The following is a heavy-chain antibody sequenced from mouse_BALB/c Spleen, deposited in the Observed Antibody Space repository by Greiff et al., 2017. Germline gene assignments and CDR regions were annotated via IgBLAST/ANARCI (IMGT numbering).Heavy chain of an antibody. Sequence: QVQLQQPGAELVRPGASVTLSCKASGYTFTDYEMHWVKQTPVHGLEWIGAIDPETGGTAYNQKFKGKATLTADKSSSTAYMELRSLTSEDSAVYYCTRRKLGYYAMDYWGQGTSVTVSS. CDR1: GYTFTDYE. J-gene: IGHJ4*01. V-gene: IGHV1-15*01. D-gene: IGHD4-1*01. CDR2: IDPETGGT. CDR3: TRRKLGYYAMDY.